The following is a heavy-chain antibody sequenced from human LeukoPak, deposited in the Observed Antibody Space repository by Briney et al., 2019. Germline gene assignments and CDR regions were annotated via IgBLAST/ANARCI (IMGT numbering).Heavy chain of an antibody. Sequence: GGSLRLSCAPAGFTFTDYSMSWVRQAPGRGLEWVSSISTVSTYTFYGDSVKGRFPISRDNPANSLYMRMCYLTAQNTAVYYCVRLRRNSDTSGFYYYYDFWGQGTLVTVSS. CDR1: GFTFTDYS. CDR3: VRLRRNSDTSGFYYYYDF. D-gene: IGHD3-22*01. CDR2: ISTVSTYT. V-gene: IGHV3-21*03. J-gene: IGHJ4*02.